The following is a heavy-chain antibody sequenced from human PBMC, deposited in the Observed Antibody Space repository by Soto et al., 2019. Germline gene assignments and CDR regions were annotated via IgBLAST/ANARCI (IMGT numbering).Heavy chain of an antibody. D-gene: IGHD2-2*01. CDR3: ARAAPYHRTDAFDI. CDR2: TRNKANSYTT. V-gene: IGHV3-72*01. CDR1: GFTFSDHY. Sequence: GGSLRLSCAASGFTFSDHYMDWVRQAPGKGLEWVGRTRNKANSYTTEYAESVKGRFTISRDDSKNSLYLQMNSLKTEDTAVYYCARAAPYHRTDAFDIWGQGTMVTVSS. J-gene: IGHJ3*02.